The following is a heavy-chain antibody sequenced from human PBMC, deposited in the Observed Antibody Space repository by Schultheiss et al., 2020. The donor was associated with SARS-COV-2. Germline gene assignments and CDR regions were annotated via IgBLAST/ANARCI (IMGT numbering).Heavy chain of an antibody. V-gene: IGHV3-11*06. CDR3: ARDPAGQWLVQGAFDI. CDR1: GFTFSDYY. Sequence: GGSLRLSCAASGFTFSDYYMSWIRQAPGKGLEWVSYISSSSSYTNYADSVKGRFTISRDNAKNSLYLQMNSLRAEDTAVYYCARDPAGQWLVQGAFDIWGQGTMVTVSS. CDR2: ISSSSSYT. D-gene: IGHD6-19*01. J-gene: IGHJ3*02.